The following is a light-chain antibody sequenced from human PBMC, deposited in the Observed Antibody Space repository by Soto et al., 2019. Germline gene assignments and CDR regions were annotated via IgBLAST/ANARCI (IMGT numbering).Light chain of an antibody. CDR1: SSDVGGYNY. V-gene: IGLV2-14*01. J-gene: IGLJ3*02. CDR3: CSYARSSTWV. Sequence: QSALTQPASVSGSPGQSITISCTGNSSDVGGYNYVSWYQQHPGKAPKLMIFEVSNRPSGVSNRFSGSKSGNTASLTISGLQAEDEADYYCCSYARSSTWVFGGGTKLTVL. CDR2: EVS.